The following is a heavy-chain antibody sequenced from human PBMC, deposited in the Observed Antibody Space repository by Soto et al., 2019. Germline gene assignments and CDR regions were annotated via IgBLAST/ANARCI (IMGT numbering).Heavy chain of an antibody. V-gene: IGHV3-30*18. CDR2: ISYDGGNK. D-gene: IGHD3-10*01. CDR1: GFTFSSYG. CDR3: AKDTELLWFGEPRGGMDV. Sequence: PGGSLRLSCAAAGFTFSSYGKHWVRQAPGKGLEWVACISYDGGNKYYADSVKGRLNISRDNSKNTLYLQMTSLRAEDTAVYYCAKDTELLWFGEPRGGMDVWGQGTTVTVSS. J-gene: IGHJ6*02.